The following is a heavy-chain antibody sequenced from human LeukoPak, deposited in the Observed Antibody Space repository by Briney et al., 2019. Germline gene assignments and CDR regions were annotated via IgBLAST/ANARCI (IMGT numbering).Heavy chain of an antibody. V-gene: IGHV1-18*01. D-gene: IGHD3-16*01. Sequence: GASVKVSCKASGYTFTSYGISWVRQAPGQGLEWMGWISAYNGNTNYAQKLQGRVTMTTDTSTSTAYMELRSLRSDDTAVYYCAKLMRHMMEDVLDLWGQGTVVTVSS. CDR2: ISAYNGNT. J-gene: IGHJ3*01. CDR3: AKLMRHMMEDVLDL. CDR1: GYTFTSYG.